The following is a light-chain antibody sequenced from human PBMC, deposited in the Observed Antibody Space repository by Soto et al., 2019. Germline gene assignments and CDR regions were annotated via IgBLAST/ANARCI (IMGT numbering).Light chain of an antibody. Sequence: EIVMTQSPATLSVSPGERATLSCRASQSVSSNLAWYQQKPGQAPRLLIYDASSKATGTPDRFSGSGSGTDFTLTISSLQSEDFAVYYCQQFHNWPRTFGQGTKVDIK. CDR3: QQFHNWPRT. V-gene: IGKV3D-15*01. J-gene: IGKJ1*01. CDR2: DAS. CDR1: QSVSSN.